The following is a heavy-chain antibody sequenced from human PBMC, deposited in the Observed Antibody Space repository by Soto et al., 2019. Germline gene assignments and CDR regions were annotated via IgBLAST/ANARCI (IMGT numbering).Heavy chain of an antibody. Sequence: SETLSLTCAVSGGSISSAGYCWTWIRQPPGKGLEWIGYIYPTGNTYYSPSLKSRVTISVDKSSNHLSLELNSVTAADTAVYYCARVRPYTAYWFDPWGPGTLVTVSS. J-gene: IGHJ5*02. D-gene: IGHD2-2*02. CDR3: ARVRPYTAYWFDP. V-gene: IGHV4-30-2*01. CDR2: IYPTGNT. CDR1: GGSISSAGYC.